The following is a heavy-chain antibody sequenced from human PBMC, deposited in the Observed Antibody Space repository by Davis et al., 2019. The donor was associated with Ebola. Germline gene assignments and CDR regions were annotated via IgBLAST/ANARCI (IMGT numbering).Heavy chain of an antibody. D-gene: IGHD3-3*02. J-gene: IGHJ6*02. V-gene: IGHV3-30*02. CDR2: IRYDGGDK. CDR1: GFTFSSYG. CDR3: VKDRPAHFWSGLYHYGMDV. Sequence: GESLKISCAASGFTFSSYGMYWVRQAPGKGLDWVASIRYDGGDKHYAASVKGRFTISRDNSKDTVYLDLNSLKGEDTAVYYCVKDRPAHFWSGLYHYGMDVWGQGTTVTVSS.